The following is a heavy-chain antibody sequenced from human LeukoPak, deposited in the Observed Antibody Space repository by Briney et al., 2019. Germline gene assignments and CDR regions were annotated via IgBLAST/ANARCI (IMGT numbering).Heavy chain of an antibody. D-gene: IGHD3-10*01. J-gene: IGHJ4*02. Sequence: PGGSLRLSCVASGFTFSTAWMSWLRQAPGKGLEWVAHIKEDATESRSADSVKGRFTISRDNTKNSLFLQLNSLRAEDTAVYYCVRDRGWYHFDLWGQGTLVTVSS. CDR3: VRDRGWYHFDL. CDR1: GFTFSTAW. V-gene: IGHV3-7*01. CDR2: IKEDATES.